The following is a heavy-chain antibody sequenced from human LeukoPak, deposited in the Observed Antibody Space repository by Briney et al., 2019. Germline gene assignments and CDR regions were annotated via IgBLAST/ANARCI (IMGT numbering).Heavy chain of an antibody. J-gene: IGHJ5*02. V-gene: IGHV4-34*01. CDR1: GGSFSGYY. CDR3: ARGDYGASYWFDP. Sequence: PSETLPLTCAVYGGSFSGYYWSWIRQPPGKGLEWIGEINHSGSTNYNPSLKSRVTISVDTSKNQFSLKLSPVTAADTAVYYCARGDYGASYWFDPWGQGTLVTVSS. D-gene: IGHD4-17*01. CDR2: INHSGST.